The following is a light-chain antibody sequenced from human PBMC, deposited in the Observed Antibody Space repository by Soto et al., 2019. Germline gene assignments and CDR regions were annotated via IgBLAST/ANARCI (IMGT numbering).Light chain of an antibody. CDR3: QQRYSTPRP. J-gene: IGKJ2*01. CDR2: TAS. Sequence: DIQMTQSPSSLSVSVGDRVTITCRASQSIVSYLNWYQQKLGKAPKLLIYTASNLQRGVPSRFSGSGSGTDFTLNISNLQPEDCATYYCQQRYSTPRPFGQGTKLEIK. CDR1: QSIVSY. V-gene: IGKV1-39*01.